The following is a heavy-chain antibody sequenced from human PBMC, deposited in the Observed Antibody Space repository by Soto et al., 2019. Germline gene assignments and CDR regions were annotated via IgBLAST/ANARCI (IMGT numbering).Heavy chain of an antibody. D-gene: IGHD2-2*01. Sequence: SETLSLTCAVSGYSISSGYYWGWIRQPPGKGLEWIGSIYHSGSTYYNPSLKSRVTISVDTSKNQFSLKLSSVTAADTAVYYCARDQEPLYGSSTSCYYPGRRFAPWGQVTLVNVS. CDR1: GYSISSGYY. J-gene: IGHJ5*02. CDR3: ARDQEPLYGSSTSCYYPGRRFAP. V-gene: IGHV4-38-2*02. CDR2: IYHSGST.